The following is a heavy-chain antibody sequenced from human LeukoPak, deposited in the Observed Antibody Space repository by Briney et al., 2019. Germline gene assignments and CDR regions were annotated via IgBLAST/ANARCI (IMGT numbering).Heavy chain of an antibody. D-gene: IGHD3-22*01. J-gene: IGHJ4*02. CDR3: ARGRYYYDSRGYYKQYYFDY. Sequence: NTSETLSLTCAVSGGSITSDNWWIWGRQPPGKGLEWIGEAYHSGITNYNPSLKSRVTMSVDKSKNQFSLSLSSVTAADTAVYYCARGRYYYDSRGYYKQYYFDYWGQGTLVTVSS. CDR2: AYHSGIT. CDR1: GGSITSDNW. V-gene: IGHV4-4*02.